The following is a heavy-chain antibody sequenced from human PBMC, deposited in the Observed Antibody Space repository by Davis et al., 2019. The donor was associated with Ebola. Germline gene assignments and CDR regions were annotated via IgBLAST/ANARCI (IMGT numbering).Heavy chain of an antibody. CDR2: INPSGGST. CDR3: ASGSSGWYGPEWGYFDY. Sequence: ASVKVSCKASGYTFTSYYMHWVRQAPGQGLEWMGIINPSGGSTSYAQKFQGRVTMTRDTSTSTVYMELSSLRSEDTAVYYCASGSSGWYGPEWGYFDYWGQGTLVTVSS. V-gene: IGHV1-46*01. J-gene: IGHJ4*02. CDR1: GYTFTSYY. D-gene: IGHD6-19*01.